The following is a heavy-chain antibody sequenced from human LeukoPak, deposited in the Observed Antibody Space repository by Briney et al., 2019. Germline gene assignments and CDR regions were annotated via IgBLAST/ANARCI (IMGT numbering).Heavy chain of an antibody. V-gene: IGHV3-30*03. CDR3: ARRPPAVAGLDY. CDR2: ISKDGSNK. Sequence: GGSLRRSCAASGFTFSSYNMHWVRQAPGKGLEWVAVISKDGSNKYYADSVKGRFTISRDNSKNTVYVEMNSLRGEDTAVYYCARRPPAVAGLDYWGQGTLVTVSS. D-gene: IGHD6-19*01. J-gene: IGHJ4*02. CDR1: GFTFSSYN.